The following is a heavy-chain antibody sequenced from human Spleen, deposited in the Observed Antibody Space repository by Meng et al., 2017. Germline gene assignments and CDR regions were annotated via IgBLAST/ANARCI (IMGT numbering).Heavy chain of an antibody. Sequence: GESLKISCAASGFTFSSYAMHWVRQAPGKGLEWVAVISYDGSNKYYADSVKGRFTISRDNSKNTLYLQMNSLRVEDTAIYYCVRDTDWHNFDSWGQGTLVTVSS. J-gene: IGHJ4*02. D-gene: IGHD2-21*01. V-gene: IGHV3-30*07. CDR3: VRDTDWHNFDS. CDR1: GFTFSSYA. CDR2: ISYDGSNK.